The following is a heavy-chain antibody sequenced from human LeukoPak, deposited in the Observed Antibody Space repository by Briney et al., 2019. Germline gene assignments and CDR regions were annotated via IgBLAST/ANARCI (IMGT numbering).Heavy chain of an antibody. D-gene: IGHD3-9*01. CDR2: ISTYNGHT. V-gene: IGHV1-18*01. Sequence: GASVKVSCKVSGSTFTNHGISWVREAPGQGLEWMGWISTYNGHTNYAQKFQGRVTMTTDTSTSTVYMEVRSLRSEDTAVYYCARVSPRYFDWLPQGNWFDPWGQGTLVTVSS. J-gene: IGHJ5*02. CDR3: ARVSPRYFDWLPQGNWFDP. CDR1: GSTFTNHG.